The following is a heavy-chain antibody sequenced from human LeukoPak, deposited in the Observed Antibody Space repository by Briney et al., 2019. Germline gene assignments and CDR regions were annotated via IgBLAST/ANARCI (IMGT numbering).Heavy chain of an antibody. D-gene: IGHD6-19*01. CDR2: ISGSGGST. Sequence: GGSLRLSCAASGFTFSNYAMTWVRQAPGKGLEWVSVISGSGGSTYYADSVKGRFTISRDNAKNSLYLQMNSLRDEDTALYYCAKAGIGVVGYFDYWGQGTLVTVSS. V-gene: IGHV3-23*01. CDR3: AKAGIGVVGYFDY. CDR1: GFTFSNYA. J-gene: IGHJ4*02.